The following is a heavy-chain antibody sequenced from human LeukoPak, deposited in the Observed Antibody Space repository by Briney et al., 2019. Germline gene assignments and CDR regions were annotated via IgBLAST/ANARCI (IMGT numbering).Heavy chain of an antibody. D-gene: IGHD6-13*01. CDR3: ARTRYSSSWYEWDYYYYMDV. CDR1: GFTFSSYE. Sequence: GGSLRLSCAASGFTFSSYEMNWVRQAPGKGLEWVSYISSSGGTIYYADSVKGRFTISRDNAKNSLYLQMNSLRAEDTAVYYCARTRYSSSWYEWDYYYYMDVWGKGTTVTVSS. J-gene: IGHJ6*03. V-gene: IGHV3-48*03. CDR2: ISSSGGTI.